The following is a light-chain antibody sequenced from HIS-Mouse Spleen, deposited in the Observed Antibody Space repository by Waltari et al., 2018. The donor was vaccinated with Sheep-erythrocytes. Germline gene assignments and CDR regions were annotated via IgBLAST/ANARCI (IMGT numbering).Light chain of an antibody. CDR1: SSDVGGYNY. Sequence: QSALTQPRSVSGSPGQSVTISCTGTSSDVGGYNYVPWYQQHPGKAPKLMIYDVSKRPSGVPDRFSGSKSGNTASLTISGLQAKDEADYYCCSYAGSYTLVFGGGTKLTVL. V-gene: IGLV2-11*01. CDR2: DVS. CDR3: CSYAGSYTLV. J-gene: IGLJ2*01.